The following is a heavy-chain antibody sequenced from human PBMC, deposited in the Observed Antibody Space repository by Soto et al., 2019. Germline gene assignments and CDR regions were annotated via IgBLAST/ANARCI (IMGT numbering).Heavy chain of an antibody. V-gene: IGHV4-59*11. D-gene: IGHD3-16*01. Sequence: SETLSLTCTVSGGSMSSHYWTWLRQPPGKGLEWIGYISYSGSSYYNPSLKSRVTISADTSRNQFSLRLTSVIAADTAVYFCAKADPDASVGFWGQGTLVTVSS. J-gene: IGHJ4*02. CDR3: AKADPDASVGF. CDR1: GGSMSSHY. CDR2: ISYSGSS.